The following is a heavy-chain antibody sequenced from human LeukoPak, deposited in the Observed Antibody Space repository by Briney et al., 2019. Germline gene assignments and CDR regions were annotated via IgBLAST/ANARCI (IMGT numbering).Heavy chain of an antibody. CDR3: ARGRDYYDSSGYTNAFDI. CDR1: GFTFDDYG. V-gene: IGHV3-20*04. CDR2: INWNGGST. D-gene: IGHD3-22*01. J-gene: IGHJ3*02. Sequence: PGGSLRLSCAASGFTFDDYGMSWVRQAPGKGLEWVSGINWNGGSTGYADSVKGRLTISRDNAKNSLYLQMNSLRAEDTALYYCARGRDYYDSSGYTNAFDIWGQGTMVTVSS.